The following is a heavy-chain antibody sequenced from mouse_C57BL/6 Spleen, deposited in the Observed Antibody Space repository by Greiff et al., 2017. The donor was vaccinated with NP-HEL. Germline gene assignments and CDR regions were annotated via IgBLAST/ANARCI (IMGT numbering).Heavy chain of an antibody. CDR3: ARDLLGNFDY. J-gene: IGHJ2*01. CDR1: GFTFSDYG. CDR2: ISSGSSTI. V-gene: IGHV5-17*01. Sequence: EVRLVESGGGLVKPGGSLKLSCAASGFTFSDYGMHWVRQAPEKGLEWVAYISSGSSTIYYADTVKGRFTISRDNAKNTLFLQMTSLRSEDTAMYYCARDLLGNFDYWGQGTTLTVSS. D-gene: IGHD2-10*01.